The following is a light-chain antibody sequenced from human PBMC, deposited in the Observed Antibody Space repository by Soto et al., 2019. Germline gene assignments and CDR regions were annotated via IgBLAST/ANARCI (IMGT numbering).Light chain of an antibody. CDR1: SSNIGTGYD. CDR2: GNN. Sequence: QSVLTQPPSVSGAPGQRVTISCTGSSSNIGTGYDVHWYQQLPGTAPKLLIYGNNNRPSGVPDRFSGSKSGTSASLAITGLQAEDEADYYCQSYDSSLINYVFGTGTKVTVL. V-gene: IGLV1-40*01. J-gene: IGLJ1*01. CDR3: QSYDSSLINYV.